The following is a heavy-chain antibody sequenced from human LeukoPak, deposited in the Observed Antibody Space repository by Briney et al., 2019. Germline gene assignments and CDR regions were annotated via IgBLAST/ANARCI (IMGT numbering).Heavy chain of an antibody. D-gene: IGHD5-18*01. V-gene: IGHV3-23*01. CDR3: ARADWDTAMIDY. CDR1: GFTFSSYA. Sequence: PGGSLRLSCAASGFTFSSYAMSWVRQAPGKGLEWVSAISGGSDSTYYSDSVKGRFTISRDNAKNSLYLQMNSLRAEDTAVYYCARADWDTAMIDYWGRGTLVTVSS. J-gene: IGHJ4*02. CDR2: ISGGSDST.